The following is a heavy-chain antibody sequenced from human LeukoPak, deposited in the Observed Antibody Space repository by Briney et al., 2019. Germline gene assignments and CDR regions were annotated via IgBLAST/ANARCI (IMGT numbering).Heavy chain of an antibody. Sequence: PGGSLRLSCAAAGVSISSNYMAWVRQTPGKGLEWISLLFADGNTHYADSVKGRFTISRDNSKNTLSLQMISLRVEDTAVYYCARGLAVAPAAIGPADCWGRGTLVTVSS. CDR2: LFADGNT. J-gene: IGHJ4*02. CDR3: ARGLAVAPAAIGPADC. CDR1: GVSISSNY. D-gene: IGHD2-2*02. V-gene: IGHV3-66*01.